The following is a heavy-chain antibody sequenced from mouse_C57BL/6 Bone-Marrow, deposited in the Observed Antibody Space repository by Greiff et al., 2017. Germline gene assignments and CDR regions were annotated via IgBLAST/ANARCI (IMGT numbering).Heavy chain of an antibody. CDR2: IHPNSGST. V-gene: IGHV1-64*01. CDR3: ASSNWAWFAY. D-gene: IGHD4-1*01. CDR1: GYTFTSYW. Sequence: QVQLKQPGAELVKPGASVTLSCKASGYTFTSYWMHWVQQRPGQGLEWIGMIHPNSGSTNYNEKFKSKATLTVDKSSSTAYMQLSSLTSEDSAVYYCASSNWAWFAYWGQGTLVTVSA. J-gene: IGHJ3*01.